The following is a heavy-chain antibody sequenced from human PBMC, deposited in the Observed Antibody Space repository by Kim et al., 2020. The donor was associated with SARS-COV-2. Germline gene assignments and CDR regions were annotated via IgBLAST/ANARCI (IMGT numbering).Heavy chain of an antibody. CDR1: GGSISSGGYY. J-gene: IGHJ4*02. D-gene: IGHD2-2*01. CDR3: ARQRRDVVVPAAILDY. Sequence: SETLSLTCTVSGGSISSGGYYWSWIRQHPGKGLEWIGYIYYSGSTYYNPSLKSRVTISVDTSKNQSSLKLSSVTAADTAVYYCARQRRDVVVPAAILDYWGQGTLVTVSS. CDR2: IYYSGST. V-gene: IGHV4-31*03.